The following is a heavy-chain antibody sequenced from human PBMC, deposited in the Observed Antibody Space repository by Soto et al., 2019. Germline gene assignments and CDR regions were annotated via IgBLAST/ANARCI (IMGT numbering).Heavy chain of an antibody. D-gene: IGHD5-12*01. V-gene: IGHV3-7*04. CDR2: IKQDGSEK. CDR3: ARDPSIVATTGTYSYYYGMDV. CDR1: GFTFSSYW. J-gene: IGHJ6*02. Sequence: EVQLVESGGGLVQPGGSLRLSCAASGFTFSSYWMSWVRQAPGKGLEWVANIKQDGSEKYYVDSVKGRFTISRDNAKXSXYLXMNSLRAEDTAVYYCARDPSIVATTGTYSYYYGMDVWGQGTTVTVSS.